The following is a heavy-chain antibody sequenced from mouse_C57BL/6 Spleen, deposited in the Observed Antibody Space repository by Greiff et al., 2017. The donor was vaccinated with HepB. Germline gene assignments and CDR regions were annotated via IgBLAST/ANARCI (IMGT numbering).Heavy chain of an antibody. CDR3: REKVLRRVAY. CDR1: YTFTDYYM. V-gene: IGHV1-83*01. D-gene: IGHD2-12*01. CDR2: YPGSGNTY. J-gene: IGHJ3*01. Sequence: VQLQQSGPELVKPGASVKMSCKASGYTFTDYYMHWVKQKPGKGLEWIGEIYPGSGNTYYNEKFKGKATLTADTSSSTAYMQLSSLTSEDSAVYFCAREKVLRRVAYWGQGTLVTVSA.